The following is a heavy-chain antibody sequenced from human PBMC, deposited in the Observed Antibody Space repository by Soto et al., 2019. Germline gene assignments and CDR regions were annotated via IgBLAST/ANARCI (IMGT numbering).Heavy chain of an antibody. D-gene: IGHD3-3*01. V-gene: IGHV3-23*01. CDR1: GFTFSSYA. Sequence: EVQLLESGGGLVQPGGSLRLSCAASGFTFSSYAMSWVRQAPGKGLEWVSAISGSGGSTYYADSVKGRFTISRDNSKNTLYLQMNSLRAEDTAVYYCAKDLNPLDFWSGSAYYYYYGMDVWGQGTTVTVSS. CDR3: AKDLNPLDFWSGSAYYYYYGMDV. J-gene: IGHJ6*02. CDR2: ISGSGGST.